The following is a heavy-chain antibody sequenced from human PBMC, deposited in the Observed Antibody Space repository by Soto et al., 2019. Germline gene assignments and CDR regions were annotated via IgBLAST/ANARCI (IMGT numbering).Heavy chain of an antibody. J-gene: IGHJ3*02. CDR3: ARGYAFDI. CDR1: GDSVSSNSAA. CDR2: IYYRSKWSN. Sequence: PSQTLSLTCAISGDSVSSNSAAWNWLRQSPSRGLEWLGRIYYRSKWSNDYALSVKGRITINPDTSKNQFSLQLNSLTPEDTAVYYCARGYAFDIWGQGTMVTVSS. V-gene: IGHV6-1*01.